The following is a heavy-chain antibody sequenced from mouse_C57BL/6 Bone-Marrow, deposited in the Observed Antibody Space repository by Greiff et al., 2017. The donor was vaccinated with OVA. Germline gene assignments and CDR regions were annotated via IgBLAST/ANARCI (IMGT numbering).Heavy chain of an antibody. Sequence: VKLMESGPGLVQPSQSLSITCTVSGFSLTSYGVHWVRQSPGKGLEWLGVIWSGGSTDYNAAFISKLSISKDNSKSQVFFKMNSLQADDTAIYYCARTSYYYGSSPWFAYWGQGTLVTVSA. J-gene: IGHJ3*01. V-gene: IGHV2-2*01. CDR2: IWSGGST. D-gene: IGHD1-1*01. CDR1: GFSLTSYG. CDR3: ARTSYYYGSSPWFAY.